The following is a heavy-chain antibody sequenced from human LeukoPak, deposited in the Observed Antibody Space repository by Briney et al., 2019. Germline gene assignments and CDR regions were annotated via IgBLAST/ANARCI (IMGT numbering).Heavy chain of an antibody. V-gene: IGHV3-48*04. D-gene: IGHD5-18*01. CDR3: AREDSGYRVDY. CDR2: ISSSSSTT. CDR1: GSTFSSYS. J-gene: IGHJ4*02. Sequence: PGGSLRLSCAASGSTFSSYSMNCVRQAPGEGLEWVSYISSSSSTTYYADSVKGRFTISRDNAKNSLYLQMNSLRAEDTAVYYCAREDSGYRVDYWGQGTLVTVSS.